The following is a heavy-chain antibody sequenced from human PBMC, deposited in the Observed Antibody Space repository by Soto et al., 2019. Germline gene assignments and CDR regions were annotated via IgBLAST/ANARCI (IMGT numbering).Heavy chain of an antibody. D-gene: IGHD6-6*01. J-gene: IGHJ6*02. CDR2: SRNKANNYAT. CDR1: AFTFSAHH. V-gene: IGHV3-72*01. CDR3: ARDGGIAARHYYGMDV. Sequence: GGSLRLSCATSAFTFSAHHMVWVRQAPGKGLECVGRSRNKANNYATEYAASVKGRFTISRDDSKNSLYLQMNSLKTEDTAVYYCARDGGIAARHYYGMDVWGRGTTVTVSS.